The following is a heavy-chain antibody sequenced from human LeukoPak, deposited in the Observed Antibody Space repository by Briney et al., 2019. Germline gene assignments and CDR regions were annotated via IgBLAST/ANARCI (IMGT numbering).Heavy chain of an antibody. Sequence: APETLSLTCTVSGGSISSSNYYWGWTRQPPGKGLEWIGSIYYTGSTYYNPSLKSRVTISVDTSKNQFSLKLSSVTAADTAVYYCARRGNRNWFDPWGQGTLVTVSS. J-gene: IGHJ5*02. CDR1: GGSISSSNYY. V-gene: IGHV4-39*01. CDR3: ARRGNRNWFDP. CDR2: IYYTGST. D-gene: IGHD1-14*01.